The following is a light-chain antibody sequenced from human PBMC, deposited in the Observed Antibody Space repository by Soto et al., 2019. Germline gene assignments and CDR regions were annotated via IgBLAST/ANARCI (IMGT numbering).Light chain of an antibody. J-gene: IGKJ3*01. CDR3: QHYGGSFI. CDR1: QSINSKS. CDR2: NTS. Sequence: EVVVTQSPGTLSLSQGEGATVSCRVSQSINSKSLVWYQRKFGQAPRLLIYNTSSRATGIPDRFSGSGSGTDFTLSISRLEPEDFAVYYCQHYGGSFIFGPGTKVDIK. V-gene: IGKV3-20*01.